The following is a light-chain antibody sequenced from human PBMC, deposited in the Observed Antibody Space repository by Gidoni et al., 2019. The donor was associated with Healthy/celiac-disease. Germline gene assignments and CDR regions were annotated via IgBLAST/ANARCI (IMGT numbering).Light chain of an antibody. V-gene: IGKV3-20*01. CDR1: QSVSSSY. J-gene: IGKJ1*01. CDR3: QQYGSSPPGA. CDR2: GAS. Sequence: EIVLTKSPGTLSLSPGERATLSCRASQSVSSSYLAWYQQKPGQAPRLLIYGASSRATGIPDRFSGSWSGTDFTLTISRLEPEDFAVYYCQQYGSSPPGAFGQGTKVEIK.